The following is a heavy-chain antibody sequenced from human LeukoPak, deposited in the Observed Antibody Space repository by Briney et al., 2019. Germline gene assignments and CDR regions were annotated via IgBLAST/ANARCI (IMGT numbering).Heavy chain of an antibody. J-gene: IGHJ6*02. V-gene: IGHV1-69*13. CDR2: IIPIFGTA. Sequence: SVKVSCKASGGTFSSYAISWVRQAPGQGLEWMGGIIPIFGTANYAQKFQGRVTITADESTSTAYMELSSLRSEDTAVYYCAKDCGSYYGSGSLCGMDVWGQGTTVTVSS. D-gene: IGHD3-10*01. CDR1: GGTFSSYA. CDR3: AKDCGSYYGSGSLCGMDV.